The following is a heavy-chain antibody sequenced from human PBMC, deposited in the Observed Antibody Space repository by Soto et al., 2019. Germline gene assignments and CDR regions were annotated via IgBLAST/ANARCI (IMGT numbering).Heavy chain of an antibody. CDR3: ARVGHINWFDP. Sequence: QVQLQESGPGLVKPSQTLSLTCTVSGGSISSGDYYWSWIRQPPGKGLEWIGYIYYSGSTYYNPSLKXRXTXSXHTSKNQFSLKLSSVIAADTAVYYCARVGHINWFDPWGQGTLVTVSS. CDR1: GGSISSGDYY. V-gene: IGHV4-30-4*01. J-gene: IGHJ5*02. CDR2: IYYSGST. D-gene: IGHD2-21*01.